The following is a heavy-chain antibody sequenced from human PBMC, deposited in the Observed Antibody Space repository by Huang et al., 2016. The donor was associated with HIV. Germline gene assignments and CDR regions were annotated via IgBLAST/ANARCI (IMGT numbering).Heavy chain of an antibody. CDR3: ARSFGELLVSFYFDS. CDR2: IFDSGST. Sequence: QVQLQESGPGLVKPSQTLSLTCTVSGGSISSDDYFWNWVRQSPGKGLEWIGYIFDSGSTYYNPSLKGRVAISVDSSKNQFSLRLSSVTAADTAVYYCARSFGELLVSFYFDSWGQGILVTVSS. CDR1: GGSISSDDYF. D-gene: IGHD3-10*01. V-gene: IGHV4-30-4*08. J-gene: IGHJ4*02.